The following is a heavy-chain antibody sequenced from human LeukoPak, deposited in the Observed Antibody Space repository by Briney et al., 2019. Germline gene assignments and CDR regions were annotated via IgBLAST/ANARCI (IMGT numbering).Heavy chain of an antibody. Sequence: GASVKVSCKASGYTFTSYDINWERQATGQGLEWMGWISTYNGNTNYAQKLQGRVTMTTDTSTSTAYMELRSLISDDAAVYYCARGDDYGDYWGLYWGRGTLVTVSS. CDR2: ISTYNGNT. J-gene: IGHJ4*02. V-gene: IGHV1-18*01. CDR3: ARGDDYGDYWGLY. CDR1: GYTFTSYD. D-gene: IGHD4-17*01.